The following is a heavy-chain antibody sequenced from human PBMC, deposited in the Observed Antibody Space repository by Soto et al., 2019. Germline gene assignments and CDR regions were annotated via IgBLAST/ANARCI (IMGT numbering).Heavy chain of an antibody. D-gene: IGHD2-2*03. J-gene: IGHJ4*02. CDR2: IIPIFGTA. V-gene: IGHV1-69*13. CDR3: ARAGGYCSSTSCPFDY. Sequence: ASVKVSCKASGGTFSSYAISWVRQAPGQGLEWMGGIIPIFGTANYAQKFQGRVTITADEPTSTAYMELSSLRSEDTAVYYCARAGGYCSSTSCPFDYWGQGTLVTVSS. CDR1: GGTFSSYA.